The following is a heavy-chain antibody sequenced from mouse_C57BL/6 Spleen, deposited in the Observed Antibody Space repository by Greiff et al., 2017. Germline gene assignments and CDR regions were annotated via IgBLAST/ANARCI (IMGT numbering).Heavy chain of an antibody. Sequence: QVQLQQSGAELVKPGASVKLSCKASGYTFTEYTIHWVKQRSGQGLEWIGWFYPGSGSIKYNEKFKDKATLTADKSSSTVYMELSRLTSEDSAVYFCARHEGIRYGNLGYAMDYWGQGTSVTVSS. CDR2: FYPGSGSI. D-gene: IGHD2-1*01. J-gene: IGHJ4*01. CDR1: GYTFTEYT. CDR3: ARHEGIRYGNLGYAMDY. V-gene: IGHV1-62-2*01.